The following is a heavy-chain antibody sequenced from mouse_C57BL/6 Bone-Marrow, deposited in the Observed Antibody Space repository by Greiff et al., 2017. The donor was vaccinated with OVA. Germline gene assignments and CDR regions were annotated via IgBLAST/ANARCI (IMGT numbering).Heavy chain of an antibody. CDR1: GYTFTSYG. Sequence: VKLMESGAELARPGASVKLSCKASGYTFTSYGISWVKQRTGQGLEWIGEIYPRSGNTYYNEKFKGKATLTADKSSSTAYMELRSLTSEDSAVYFCARFGPCFAYWGQGTLVTVSA. J-gene: IGHJ3*01. V-gene: IGHV1-81*01. CDR3: ARFGPCFAY. CDR2: IYPRSGNT.